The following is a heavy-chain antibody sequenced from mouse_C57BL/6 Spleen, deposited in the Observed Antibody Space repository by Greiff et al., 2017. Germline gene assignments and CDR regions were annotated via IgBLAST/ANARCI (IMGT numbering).Heavy chain of an antibody. Sequence: VKLQESGAELARPGASVQLSCKASCYTFPSYGISWVKQRTGQGLEWIGEIYPRSGNTYYNEKFKGKATLTADKSSSTAYMELRSLTSEDSAVYFCARSKEGFDYWGQGTTLTVSS. J-gene: IGHJ2*01. CDR3: ARSKEGFDY. V-gene: IGHV1-81*01. CDR1: CYTFPSYG. CDR2: IYPRSGNT.